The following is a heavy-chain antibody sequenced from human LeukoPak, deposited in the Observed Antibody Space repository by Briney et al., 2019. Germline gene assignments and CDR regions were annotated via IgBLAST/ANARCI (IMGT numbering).Heavy chain of an antibody. D-gene: IGHD5-18*01. CDR2: IYHGGRT. Sequence: SETLSLTCTVSGYSISSGYYWGWIRQTPGKGLEWIGYIYHGGRTDYNAFLKSRVTISVDTPKNQFSLQLSSVTAADTAVYYCARGRAGRGYSYVIYYYYYMAVWGKGTTVTVSS. V-gene: IGHV4-38-2*02. CDR3: ARGRAGRGYSYVIYYYYYMAV. CDR1: GYSISSGYY. J-gene: IGHJ6*03.